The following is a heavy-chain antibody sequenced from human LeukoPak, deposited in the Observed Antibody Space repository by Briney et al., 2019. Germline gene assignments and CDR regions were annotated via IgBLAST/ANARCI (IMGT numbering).Heavy chain of an antibody. Sequence: PGGSLRLSCAVSRFTFSDYAMSWVRQAPGKWLEWVSTIGGGDDDRYYADAVKGRFTTSRDNAKNSLYLQINSLRAEDTAVYYCARDRGDIAAAGDAFDIWGQGTMVTVSS. CDR3: ARDRGDIAAAGDAFDI. D-gene: IGHD6-13*01. J-gene: IGHJ3*02. V-gene: IGHV3-23*01. CDR2: IGGGDDDR. CDR1: RFTFSDYA.